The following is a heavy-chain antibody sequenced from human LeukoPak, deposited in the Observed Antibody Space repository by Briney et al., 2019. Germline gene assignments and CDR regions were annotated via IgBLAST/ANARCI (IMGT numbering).Heavy chain of an antibody. CDR1: GFTFSSYA. D-gene: IGHD6-25*01. V-gene: IGHV3-30-3*01. Sequence: GGSLRLSRAASGFTFSSYAMHWVRQAPGKGLEWVAVISYDGSNKYYADSVKGRFTISRDNSKNTLYLQMNSLRAEDTAVYYCARGNEVAAGAFDYWGQGTLVTVSS. CDR2: ISYDGSNK. CDR3: ARGNEVAAGAFDY. J-gene: IGHJ4*02.